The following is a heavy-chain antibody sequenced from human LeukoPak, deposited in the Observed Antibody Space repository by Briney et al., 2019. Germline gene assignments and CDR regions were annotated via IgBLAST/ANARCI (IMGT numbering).Heavy chain of an antibody. Sequence: SETLSLTCTVSGGSLSSSSNYWGWIRQPPGKGLEWIGSIYYGGSTYSNPSLKSRVTISVDTSKNHFSLKLSSVTAADTAAYYCARHLQWLIRLDYWGQGTLVTVSS. D-gene: IGHD6-19*01. CDR3: ARHLQWLIRLDY. CDR1: GGSLSSSSNY. CDR2: IYYGGST. V-gene: IGHV4-39*01. J-gene: IGHJ4*02.